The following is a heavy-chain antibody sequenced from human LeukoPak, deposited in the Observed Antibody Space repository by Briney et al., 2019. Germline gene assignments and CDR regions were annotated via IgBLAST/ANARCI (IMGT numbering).Heavy chain of an antibody. V-gene: IGHV1-8*01. J-gene: IGHJ6*02. CDR1: GYTFTRYD. CDR3: ARGFYYYGLDV. CDR2: MNPNNGNT. Sequence: EASVKVSCKASGYTFTRYDINWVRQATGQGLEWLGWMNPNNGNTGYAQKFQGRVTMTRSTSIDTAYMELNTLTSGDTAAYYCARGFYYYGLDVWGQGTTVTVSS.